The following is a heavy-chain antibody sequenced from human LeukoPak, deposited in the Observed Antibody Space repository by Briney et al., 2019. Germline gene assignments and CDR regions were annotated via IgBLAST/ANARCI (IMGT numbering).Heavy chain of an antibody. CDR1: GFTFSSYG. CDR2: ISGSGGST. CDR3: AKDRYYGSGSYYNGGVDY. V-gene: IGHV3-23*01. Sequence: GGTLRLSCAASGFTFSSYGMSWVRQAPGKGLDWVSAISGSGGSTYYADSVKGRFTISRDNSKNTLYLQMNSLRAEDTAVYYCAKDRYYGSGSYYNGGVDYWGQGTLVTVSS. J-gene: IGHJ4*02. D-gene: IGHD3-10*01.